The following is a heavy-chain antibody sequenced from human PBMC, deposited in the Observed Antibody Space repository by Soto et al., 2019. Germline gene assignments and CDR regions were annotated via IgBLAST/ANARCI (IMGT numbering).Heavy chain of an antibody. D-gene: IGHD3-3*01. J-gene: IGHJ6*02. CDR2: IYYSGST. V-gene: IGHV4-61*05. Sequence: PSETLSLTCTVSGGSISTSNYYWGWVRQPPGKGLEWIGYIYYSGSTNYNPSLKSRVTISVDTSKNQFSLKLSSVTAADTAVYYCARALRFLEWLPYYGMDVWGQGTTVTVSS. CDR1: GGSISTSNYY. CDR3: ARALRFLEWLPYYGMDV.